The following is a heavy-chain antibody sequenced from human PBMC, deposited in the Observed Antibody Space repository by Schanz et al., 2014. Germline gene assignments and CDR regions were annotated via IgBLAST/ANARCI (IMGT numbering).Heavy chain of an antibody. J-gene: IGHJ4*02. CDR1: GFSFSIFA. CDR3: AQTRGTFMVPIDN. V-gene: IGHV3-23*01. Sequence: EVQLLESGGGLVQPGGSLRLSCAASGFSFSIFAMTWVRQAPGQGLEWVSTISGSGGDTYPADSVKGRFTISRDNSNNTLYLQLNSLRVEDSGVYFCAQTRGTFMVPIDNWGQGVRVIVSS. D-gene: IGHD3-3*02. CDR2: ISGSGGDT.